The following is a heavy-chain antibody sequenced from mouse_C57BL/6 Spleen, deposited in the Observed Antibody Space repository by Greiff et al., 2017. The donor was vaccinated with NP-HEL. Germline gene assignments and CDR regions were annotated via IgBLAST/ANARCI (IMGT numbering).Heavy chain of an antibody. V-gene: IGHV5-17*01. Sequence: EVQLVESGGGLVKPGGSLKLSCAASGFTFSDYGMHWVRQAPEKGLEWVAYISSGSSTIYYADTVKGRFTISRDNAKNTLFLQMTSLRSEDTAMYYCARGDYYGSSLEYAMDYWGQGTSVTVSS. J-gene: IGHJ4*01. D-gene: IGHD1-1*01. CDR2: ISSGSSTI. CDR1: GFTFSDYG. CDR3: ARGDYYGSSLEYAMDY.